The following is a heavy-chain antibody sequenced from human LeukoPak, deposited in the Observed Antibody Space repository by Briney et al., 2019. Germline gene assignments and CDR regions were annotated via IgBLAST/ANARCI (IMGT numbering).Heavy chain of an antibody. J-gene: IGHJ6*02. Sequence: SETLSLTCTVSGGSISSYYWSWIRQPPGKGLEWIGYIYYSGSTNYNPSLKSRVTISVDTSKNQFSLRLSSVTAADTAVYYCARAPYYYDSSGYHSYYYGMDVWGQGTTVTVS. CDR1: GGSISSYY. CDR2: IYYSGST. CDR3: ARAPYYYDSSGYHSYYYGMDV. V-gene: IGHV4-59*01. D-gene: IGHD3-22*01.